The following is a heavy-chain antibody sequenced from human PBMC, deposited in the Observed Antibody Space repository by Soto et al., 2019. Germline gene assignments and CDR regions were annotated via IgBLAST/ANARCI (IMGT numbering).Heavy chain of an antibody. CDR1: GYNFPTYW. J-gene: IGHJ4*02. D-gene: IGHD3-16*01. V-gene: IGHV5-51*01. CDR3: ASYTGGTISN. Sequence: PGESLKISCKGSGYNFPTYWIGWVRQKPGKGLEWMGLIYPSDSDTTYSPSFRGHVTFSVDKSINTAYLQWSSLEASDTGMYYCASYTGGTISNWGQGTLVTVSS. CDR2: IYPSDSDT.